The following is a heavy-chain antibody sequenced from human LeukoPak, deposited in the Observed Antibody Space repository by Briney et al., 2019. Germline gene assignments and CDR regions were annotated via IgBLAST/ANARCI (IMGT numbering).Heavy chain of an antibody. D-gene: IGHD6-25*01. Sequence: SETLSLTCTVSGGSISSSSYYWGWIRQPPGKGLEWIGSIYYSGSTYYNPSLRSRVTISVDTSKNQFSLKLSSVTAADTAVYYCARHPGQSGAFDIWGQGTMVTVSS. J-gene: IGHJ3*02. CDR3: ARHPGQSGAFDI. CDR2: IYYSGST. V-gene: IGHV4-39*01. CDR1: GGSISSSSYY.